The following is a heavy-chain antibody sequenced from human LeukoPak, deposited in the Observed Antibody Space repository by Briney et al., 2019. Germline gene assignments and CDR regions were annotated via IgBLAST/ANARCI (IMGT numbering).Heavy chain of an antibody. CDR2: IRYDGSNK. V-gene: IGHV3-30*02. D-gene: IGHD3-9*01. Sequence: GGSLRLSCAASGFTFSSYGMHWVRQAPGKGLEWVAFIRYDGSNKYYADSVKGRFTISRDNSKNTLYLQMNSLRAEDTAVYYCAKIGYDILTGSKPLDYWGQGTLVTVSS. J-gene: IGHJ4*02. CDR1: GFTFSSYG. CDR3: AKIGYDILTGSKPLDY.